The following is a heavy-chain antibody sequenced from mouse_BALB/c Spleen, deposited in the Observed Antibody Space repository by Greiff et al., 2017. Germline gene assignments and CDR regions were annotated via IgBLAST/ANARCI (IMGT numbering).Heavy chain of an antibody. Sequence: EVQLQESGPGLVKPSQSLSLTCTVTGYSITSDYAWNWIRQFPGNQLEWMGYISYSGSTSYNPSLKSRISITRDTSKNQFFLQLNSVTTEDTATYYCARTSYYRYDGAWFAYWGQGTLVTVSA. CDR3: ARTSYYRYDGAWFAY. V-gene: IGHV3-2*02. CDR1: GYSITSDYA. CDR2: ISYSGST. J-gene: IGHJ3*01. D-gene: IGHD2-14*01.